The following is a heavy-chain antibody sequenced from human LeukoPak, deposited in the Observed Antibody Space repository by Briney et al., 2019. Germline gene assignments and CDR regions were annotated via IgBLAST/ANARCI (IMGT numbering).Heavy chain of an antibody. CDR3: ARGLGSYGYFDY. V-gene: IGHV4-38-2*02. D-gene: IGHD3-16*01. CDR2: IYHSGST. Sequence: SETLSLTCTVSGYSISSGYYWGWIRQPPGKGLEWIGSIYHSGSTYYNPSLKSRVTISVDTSKNQFSLKLSSVTAADTAVYYCARGLGSYGYFDYWGQGTLVSVPS. CDR1: GYSISSGYY. J-gene: IGHJ4*02.